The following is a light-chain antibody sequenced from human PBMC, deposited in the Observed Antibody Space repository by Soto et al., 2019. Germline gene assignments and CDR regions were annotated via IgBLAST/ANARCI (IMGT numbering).Light chain of an antibody. V-gene: IGKV3-11*01. CDR3: QQRSNWPPEIT. Sequence: EIGLTQSPATLSLFPGERATLSCRASQSVSIYLAWYQQKPGQAPRLLIYDASNRATGIPARFSGSGSGTDFTLTISSLEPEDFAVYSCQQRSNWPPEITFGQGTRLENK. J-gene: IGKJ5*01. CDR2: DAS. CDR1: QSVSIY.